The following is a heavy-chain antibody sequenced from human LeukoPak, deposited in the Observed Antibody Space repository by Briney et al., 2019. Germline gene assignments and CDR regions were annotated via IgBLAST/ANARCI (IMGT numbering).Heavy chain of an antibody. Sequence: GGSLRLSCAASGFISSDYYMSWIRHAPGKGLEWISYITSSSTTYTNYAGSVKGRFTISRDNAKNSLYLQMNSLRSDDTAVYYCARHGSGSSFDYWGQGTLVTVSS. CDR1: GFISSDYY. D-gene: IGHD5-12*01. CDR3: ARHGSGSSFDY. CDR2: ITSSSTTYT. J-gene: IGHJ4*02. V-gene: IGHV3-11*03.